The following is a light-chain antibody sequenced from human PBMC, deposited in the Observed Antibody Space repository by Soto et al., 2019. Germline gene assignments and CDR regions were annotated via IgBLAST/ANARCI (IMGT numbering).Light chain of an antibody. CDR1: QSVSSSY. Sequence: EIVVTQSPGTLSLSPVERATLSCRASQSVSSSYLAWYQQKPGQAPRLLIYSASIRATGIPARFSGSGSGTEFTLTIRSLQSEDVAVYYCQQYDNWPPYTFGQGTKGDIK. V-gene: IGKV3-15*01. CDR2: SAS. J-gene: IGKJ2*01. CDR3: QQYDNWPPYT.